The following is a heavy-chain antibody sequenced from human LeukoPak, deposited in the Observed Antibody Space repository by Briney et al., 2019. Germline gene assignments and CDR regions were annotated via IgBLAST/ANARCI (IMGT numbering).Heavy chain of an antibody. CDR3: ARRMSSSLDY. V-gene: IGHV3-23*01. D-gene: IGHD6-6*01. CDR1: GFTFSSYA. CDR2: ISGSGDRT. Sequence: GGSLRLSCAASGFTFSSYAMSWVRQAPGKGLEWVSTISGSGDRTYYIDSVKGRFSIPRDHSEHTEYLQMNSQRAEDTAVFYCARRMSSSLDYWGQGTLVTVSS. J-gene: IGHJ4*02.